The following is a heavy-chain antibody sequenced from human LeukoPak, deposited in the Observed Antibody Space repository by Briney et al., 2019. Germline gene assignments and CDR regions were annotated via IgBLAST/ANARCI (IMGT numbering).Heavy chain of an antibody. J-gene: IGHJ4*02. CDR3: ARGGLAAAGTDFDY. V-gene: IGHV4-59*01. CDR1: GGSISSYY. Sequence: PSETLSLTCTVSGGSISSYYWSWIRQPPGKGLEWIGYIYYSGSTNYNPSLKSRVTISVDTSKSQFSLKLSSVTAADTAVYYCARGGLAAAGTDFDYWGQGTLVTVSS. D-gene: IGHD6-13*01. CDR2: IYYSGST.